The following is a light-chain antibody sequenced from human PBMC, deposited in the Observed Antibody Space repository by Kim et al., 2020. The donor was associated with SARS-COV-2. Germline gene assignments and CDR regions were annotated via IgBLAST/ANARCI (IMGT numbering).Light chain of an antibody. V-gene: IGLV2-23*02. CDR2: EVI. CDR1: STNVGYYNL. J-gene: IGLJ3*02. CDR3: SSFAGRFSWV. Sequence: QSVLTQPASVSESPGQSITISCTGNSTNVGYYNLVSWYLQHPGKVPKLIIYEVIKRPSGISSRFSGSKSGNTASLTISGLQAEDEADYYCSSFAGRFSWVFGGGTKVTVL.